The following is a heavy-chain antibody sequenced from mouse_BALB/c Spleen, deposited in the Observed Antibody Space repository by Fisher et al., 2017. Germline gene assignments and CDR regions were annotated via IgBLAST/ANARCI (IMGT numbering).Heavy chain of an antibody. V-gene: IGHV5-6*01. CDR3: ARGPPLRRLYYAMDY. Sequence: RFTISRDNAKNTLYLQMSSLKSEDTAMYYCARGPPLRRLYYAMDYWGQGTSVTVS. J-gene: IGHJ4*01. D-gene: IGHD2-4*01.